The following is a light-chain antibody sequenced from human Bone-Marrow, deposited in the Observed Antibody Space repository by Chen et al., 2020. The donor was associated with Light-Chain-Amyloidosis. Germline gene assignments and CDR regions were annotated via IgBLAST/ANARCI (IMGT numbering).Light chain of an antibody. CDR2: GSS. CDR3: QQYATSPHT. CDR1: QTISSNY. J-gene: IGKJ4*01. Sequence: EIVLTQSPGTLSLSPGEGANLSCRASQTISSNYLTWYQQKFGQAPRLLIYGSSSRATGIPDRFTGSGSETDFTLTVNRLEPEDFAMYYCQQYATSPHTFGGGTKVEIK. V-gene: IGKV3-20*01.